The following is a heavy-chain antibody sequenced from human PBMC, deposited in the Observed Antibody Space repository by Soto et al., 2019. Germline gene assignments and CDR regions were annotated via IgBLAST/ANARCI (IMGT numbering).Heavy chain of an antibody. CDR2: IYYSGGT. V-gene: IGHV4-31*03. Sequence: SETLSLTCTVSGYSMTSCGYYWSWIRHLPGKGLEWFGYIYYSGGTQFNPSLKSRVSMSVDTAKDQFSLTLSTVTAADTVVYYCPSLQGSHQHYCFGIDVWRQGTTVTVAS. J-gene: IGHJ6*02. CDR3: PSLQGSHQHYCFGIDV. CDR1: GYSMTSCGYY. D-gene: IGHD2-2*01.